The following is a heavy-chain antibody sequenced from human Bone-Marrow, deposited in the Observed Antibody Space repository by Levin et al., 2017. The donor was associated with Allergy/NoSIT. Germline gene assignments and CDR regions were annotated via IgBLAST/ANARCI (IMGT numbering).Heavy chain of an antibody. CDR1: GYTFIGYD. CDR3: ARGGLWTTYGLDV. CDR2: MSPDSGEA. D-gene: IGHD1-1*01. Sequence: GESLKISCEASGYTFIGYDINWVRQAPGQGLEWMGRMSPDSGEADYAQKFQGRVTMTRDSSIKTSYMELTSLRFEDTAVYFCARGGLWTTYGLDVWGQGTTVSVSS. V-gene: IGHV1-8*01. J-gene: IGHJ6*02.